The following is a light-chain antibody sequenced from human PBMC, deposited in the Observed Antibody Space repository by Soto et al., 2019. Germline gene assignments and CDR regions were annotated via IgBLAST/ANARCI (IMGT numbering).Light chain of an antibody. CDR3: QQYYSHYHT. CDR1: QTVLHNS. CDR2: WAS. J-gene: IGKJ2*01. Sequence: DIVMTQSPDSLAVSLGERATISCKSSQTVLHNSLAWYQQKPGQPPKLLIYWASTRESGVPDRFSGSGSGTDFTLTINSLQAEDVAVYYCQQYYSHYHTFGQGTKVDIK. V-gene: IGKV4-1*01.